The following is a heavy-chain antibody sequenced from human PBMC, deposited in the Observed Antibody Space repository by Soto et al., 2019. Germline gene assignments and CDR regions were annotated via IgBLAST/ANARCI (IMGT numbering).Heavy chain of an antibody. CDR1: GGSINSGDYY. CDR3: ARDRYYGSGTYYNFYSGMDV. CDR2: IFHSGST. J-gene: IGHJ6*02. D-gene: IGHD3-10*01. V-gene: IGHV4-30-4*01. Sequence: SETLSLTCTVSGGSINSGDYYWTWVRQPPGRGLEWIGNIFHSGSTYYTPSLQSRVTISLDTSKNHFSLKLSSVTPADTAVYYCARDRYYGSGTYYNFYSGMDVWGQGTTVTVSS.